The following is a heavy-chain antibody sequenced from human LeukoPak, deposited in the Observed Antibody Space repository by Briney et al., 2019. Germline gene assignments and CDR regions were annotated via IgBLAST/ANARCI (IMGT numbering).Heavy chain of an antibody. CDR2: IKEDGTET. D-gene: IGHD5-24*01. CDR1: GFTFSSYS. CDR3: AKEGRSLQTY. V-gene: IGHV3-7*03. Sequence: GGSLRLSCAASGFTFSSYSMNWIRLAPGKGLEWVANIKEDGTETYYVDSVKGRFTISRDNAKNSLYLQMNSLRVEDTAVYYCAKEGRSLQTYWGQGTLVTVSS. J-gene: IGHJ4*02.